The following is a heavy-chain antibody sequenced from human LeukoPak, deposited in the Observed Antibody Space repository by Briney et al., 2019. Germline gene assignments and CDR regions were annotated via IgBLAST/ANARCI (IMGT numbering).Heavy chain of an antibody. V-gene: IGHV3-15*01. CDR3: ANICGGNSHRSVY. CDR1: GFTFSSAW. Sequence: PGGSLRLSCAASGFTFSSAWMSWVRQAPGQGLEWLGRIKTRTDGGTTDYAAAMKGIFTITRNDSKDLLYLQMNSLNSDDTALYYCANICGGNSHRSVYWGEGALVTVSS. J-gene: IGHJ4*02. D-gene: IGHD2-21*01. CDR2: IKTRTDGGTT.